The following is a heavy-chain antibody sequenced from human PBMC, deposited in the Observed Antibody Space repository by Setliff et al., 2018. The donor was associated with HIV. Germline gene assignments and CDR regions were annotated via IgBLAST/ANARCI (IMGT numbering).Heavy chain of an antibody. CDR2: INTGNGNT. D-gene: IGHD3-10*01. CDR1: GYTFTSHT. Sequence: ASVKVSCKASGYTFTSHTIHWVRQAPGQGLEWMGWINTGNGNTKYSQKFQDRVTITRDTSASTAYMELNSLRSEDSAVYYCARGVIRGVISQGGLDYWGPGTLVTVSS. CDR3: ARGVIRGVISQGGLDY. V-gene: IGHV1-3*04. J-gene: IGHJ4*02.